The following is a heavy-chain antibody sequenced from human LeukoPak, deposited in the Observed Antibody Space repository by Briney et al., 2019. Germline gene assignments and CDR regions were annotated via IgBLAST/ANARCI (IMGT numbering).Heavy chain of an antibody. CDR2: IYYSGST. V-gene: IGHV4-59*01. CDR3: ARDVRDRDGFDI. J-gene: IGHJ3*02. D-gene: IGHD5-24*01. Sequence: SETLSLTCTASGGTISTYYWSWIRQPPGKGLEWIGYIYYSGSTNYNPSLKSRVTISVDTSKNQFSLKLSSVTAADTAVYYCARDVRDRDGFDIWGQGTMVTVSS. CDR1: GGTISTYY.